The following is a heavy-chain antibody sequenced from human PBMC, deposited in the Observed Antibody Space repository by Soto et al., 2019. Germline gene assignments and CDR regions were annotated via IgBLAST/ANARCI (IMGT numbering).Heavy chain of an antibody. V-gene: IGHV1-58*01. CDR2: IVVGSGNT. Sequence: ASVKVSCKASGFTFTSSAVQWVRQARGQRLEWIGWIVVGSGNTNYAQKFQERVTITRDMSTSTAYMELSSLRSEDTAVYYCAASRGYSYGSFDYWGQGTLVTV. D-gene: IGHD5-18*01. CDR1: GFTFTSSA. J-gene: IGHJ4*02. CDR3: AASRGYSYGSFDY.